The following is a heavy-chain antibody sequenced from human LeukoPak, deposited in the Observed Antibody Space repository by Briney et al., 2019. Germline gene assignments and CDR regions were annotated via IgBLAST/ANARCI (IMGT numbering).Heavy chain of an antibody. Sequence: GGSLRLSCAASGFSFSDYYMSWIRQAPGKGLEWVSYISSSGSTIYYADSVKGRFTISRDNAKNSLYLQMNSLRAEDTAVYYCASDPDGDLKESVWGQGTLVTVSS. CDR3: ASDPDGDLKESV. CDR1: GFSFSDYY. CDR2: ISSSGSTI. V-gene: IGHV3-11*01. J-gene: IGHJ4*02. D-gene: IGHD4-17*01.